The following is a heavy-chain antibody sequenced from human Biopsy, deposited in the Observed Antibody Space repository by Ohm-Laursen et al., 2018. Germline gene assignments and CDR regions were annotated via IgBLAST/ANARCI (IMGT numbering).Heavy chain of an antibody. Sequence: SLRLSRAASGFTFSSYAMTWFRQAPGKGLEWVSTISGNSDIIYDTDSVKGRFTISRDNSKNTLYLQMNSLRADDTAAYYCALAAAQTVTHFDYWGQGTLVTVSS. D-gene: IGHD4-17*01. J-gene: IGHJ4*02. CDR1: GFTFSSYA. V-gene: IGHV3-23*01. CDR2: ISGNSDII. CDR3: ALAAAQTVTHFDY.